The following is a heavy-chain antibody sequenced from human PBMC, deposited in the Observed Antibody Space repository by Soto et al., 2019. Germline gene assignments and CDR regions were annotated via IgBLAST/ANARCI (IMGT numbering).Heavy chain of an antibody. CDR3: ARSPTPASSGDLDY. Sequence: QVQLVESGGGVVQPGRSLRLSCAASGFTFSSYAMHWVRQAPGKGLEWVAVISYDGSNKYYADSVKGRFTISRDNSKNTLYLQMNSLRAEDTAVYYCARSPTPASSGDLDYWGQGTLVTVSS. CDR1: GFTFSSYA. CDR2: ISYDGSNK. V-gene: IGHV3-30-3*01. J-gene: IGHJ4*02. D-gene: IGHD2-15*01.